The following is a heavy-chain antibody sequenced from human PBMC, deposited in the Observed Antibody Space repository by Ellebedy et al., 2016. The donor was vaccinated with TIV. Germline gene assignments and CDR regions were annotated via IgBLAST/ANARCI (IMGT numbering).Heavy chain of an antibody. D-gene: IGHD1-26*01. V-gene: IGHV3-33*08. Sequence: PGGSLGLSCAASGFTFSSYGMHWVRQAPGKGLEWVAVIWYDGSNKYYADSVKGRFTISRDNSKKTLYLQMDSLRAEDTAVYFCARDLWELHFEYYFDYWGQGTLVTVSS. CDR2: IWYDGSNK. J-gene: IGHJ4*02. CDR1: GFTFSSYG. CDR3: ARDLWELHFEYYFDY.